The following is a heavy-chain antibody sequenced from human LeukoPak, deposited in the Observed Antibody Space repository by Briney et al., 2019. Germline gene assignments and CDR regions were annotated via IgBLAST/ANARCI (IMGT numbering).Heavy chain of an antibody. J-gene: IGHJ4*02. CDR1: GGPISSNNYY. V-gene: IGHV4-39*01. CDR2: IYYSGST. Sequence: SETLSLTCTVSGGPISSNNYYWGWIRQPPGKGLERIGTIYYSGSTYYNPSLKSRVTISVDTSKNQFSLKLTSVTAADTAVYYCARHLFGSGYYPDYWGQGTLVTVSS. D-gene: IGHD3-22*01. CDR3: ARHLFGSGYYPDY.